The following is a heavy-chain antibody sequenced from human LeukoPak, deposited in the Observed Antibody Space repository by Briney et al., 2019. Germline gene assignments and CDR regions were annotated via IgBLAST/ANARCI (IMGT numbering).Heavy chain of an antibody. CDR2: SSANNGNT. V-gene: IGHV1-18*01. CDR1: GYIFSSYG. Sequence: ASVKVSCKTSGYIFSSYGISWVRQAPRQRREWMGWSSANNGNTNYAQKLQGRVTMTKDTSTNTAYMELRSLRVDDTAVYYCARDGYSYGYWMYYFDYWGQGTLVSVSS. J-gene: IGHJ4*02. D-gene: IGHD5-18*01. CDR3: ARDGYSYGYWMYYFDY.